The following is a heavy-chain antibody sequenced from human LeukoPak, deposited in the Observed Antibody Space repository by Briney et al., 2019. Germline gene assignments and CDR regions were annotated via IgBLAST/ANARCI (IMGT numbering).Heavy chain of an antibody. D-gene: IGHD6-19*01. CDR3: ARDTEQWLVLSYFDY. Sequence: ASVKVSCKASGYTFTGYYMHWVRQAPGQGLEWMGWINPNSGGTNYAQKFQGRVTMTRDTSISTAYMELSRLRSDDTAVYYCARDTEQWLVLSYFDYWGQGTLVTVSP. J-gene: IGHJ4*02. V-gene: IGHV1-2*02. CDR2: INPNSGGT. CDR1: GYTFTGYY.